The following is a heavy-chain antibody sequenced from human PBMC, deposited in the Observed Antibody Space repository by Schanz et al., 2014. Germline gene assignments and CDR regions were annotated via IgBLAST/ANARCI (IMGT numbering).Heavy chain of an antibody. CDR2: ISYSGST. D-gene: IGHD3-16*01. V-gene: IGHV4-31*03. CDR1: GDSISSAY. CDR3: ARHGGIPYYPMDV. J-gene: IGHJ6*02. Sequence: QVQLQESGPGLVEPSQTLSLTCTVSGDSISSAYWSWIRQHPGKGLEWIGYISYSGSTSFNPSLKSRLTMSVDTSKNQFSPRLSSVTAADTAVYYCARHGGIPYYPMDVWGQGTTVTVSS.